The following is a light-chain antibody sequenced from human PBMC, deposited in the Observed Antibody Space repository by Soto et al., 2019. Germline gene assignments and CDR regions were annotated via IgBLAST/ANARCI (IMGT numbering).Light chain of an antibody. V-gene: IGLV1-51*01. Sequence: QSVLTQPPSVSAAPGQKVTISCSGSSSNIGNNYVSWYQQLPGTAPKLLIYDNNKRPSGIPDRFSGSKSGTSATLGITGRQTGDEADDYCGTWDSSLSAVVFGGGTKVTVL. CDR2: DNN. CDR1: SSNIGNNY. J-gene: IGLJ2*01. CDR3: GTWDSSLSAVV.